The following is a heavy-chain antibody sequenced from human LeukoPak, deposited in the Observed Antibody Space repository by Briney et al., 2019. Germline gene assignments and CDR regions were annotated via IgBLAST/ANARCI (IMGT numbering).Heavy chain of an antibody. V-gene: IGHV4-34*01. D-gene: IGHD3-16*01. CDR3: AGAPLTLGVDP. J-gene: IGHJ5*02. Sequence: SETLSLTCAVYGGSFSGYYWSWIRQPPGKGLEWIGEINHSGSTNYNPSLKSRVTISVDTSKNQFSLKLSSVTAADTAVYYCAGAPLTLGVDPWGQGTLVTVSS. CDR2: INHSGST. CDR1: GGSFSGYY.